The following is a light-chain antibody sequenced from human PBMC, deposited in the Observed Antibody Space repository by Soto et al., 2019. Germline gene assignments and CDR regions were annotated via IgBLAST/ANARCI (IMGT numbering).Light chain of an antibody. V-gene: IGKV3-20*01. Sequence: EIALTQSRGTLSLSPGERATHTCRASQSVSSSNLAWYQQKPGQAPRLLIYGASSRATGIPDRFSGSGSGTDFTLTISRLEPEDFAVYYCQQYGSSPPWTFGQGTKVEIK. J-gene: IGKJ1*01. CDR3: QQYGSSPPWT. CDR2: GAS. CDR1: QSVSSSN.